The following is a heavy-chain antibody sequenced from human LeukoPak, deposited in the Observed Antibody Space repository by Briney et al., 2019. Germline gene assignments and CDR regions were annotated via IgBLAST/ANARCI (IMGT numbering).Heavy chain of an antibody. D-gene: IGHD6-13*01. Sequence: SETLSLTCTVSGGSISSYDWSWIRQPARKGLEWIGRIYTSGSPNYNPSLKSRVTMSVDTSKKQFSLKLSSVTAADTAVYYCARLSSSWYQDWYFDLWGRGTLVTVSS. J-gene: IGHJ2*01. CDR3: ARLSSSWYQDWYFDL. V-gene: IGHV4-4*07. CDR2: IYTSGSP. CDR1: GGSISSYD.